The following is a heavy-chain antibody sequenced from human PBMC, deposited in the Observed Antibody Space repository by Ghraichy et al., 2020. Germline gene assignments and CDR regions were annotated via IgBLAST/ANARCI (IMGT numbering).Heavy chain of an antibody. J-gene: IGHJ3*02. CDR1: GDSISSSNYY. CDR2: IYYSGNT. V-gene: IGHV4-39*01. CDR3: ARLPNRANVFDI. D-gene: IGHD2/OR15-2a*01. Sequence: SCTVSGDSISSSNYYWGWIRQPPGKGLEWIGTIYYSGNTYYNSSLKSRVTISLDTSRNQFSLKLSSLTAADTAVYYCARLPNRANVFDIWGQGTMVTVSS.